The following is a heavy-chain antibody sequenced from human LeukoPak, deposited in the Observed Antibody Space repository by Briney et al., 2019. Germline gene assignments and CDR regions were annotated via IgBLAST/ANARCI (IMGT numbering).Heavy chain of an antibody. D-gene: IGHD2-15*01. V-gene: IGHV4-34*01. CDR2: IYESGTT. Sequence: SETLSLTCAVYGESLNSYYWSWVRQPPGEGLEWIGEIYESGTTKYNPSLKSRVDISMVPSKQQFSLRLSSVTAADTAVYYCARGAWATRLASWGLGTPVIVSS. CDR3: ARGAWATRLAS. J-gene: IGHJ4*02. CDR1: GESLNSYY.